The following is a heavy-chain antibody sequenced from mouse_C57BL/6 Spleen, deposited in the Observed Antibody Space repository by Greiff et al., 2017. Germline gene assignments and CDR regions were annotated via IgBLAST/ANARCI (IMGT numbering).Heavy chain of an antibody. J-gene: IGHJ2*01. CDR3: APSYYYGSPVY. CDR2: IDPGNGNT. Sequence: EVMLVESVAELVRPGASVKLSSTASAFNIQNTYMHWVKQRPEQALEWIGRIDPGNGNTKYAPKFQGKATIAADTSSNTAYLQLRSLTSEDTAIYYSAPSYYYGSPVYWGQGTTLTVSS. V-gene: IGHV14-3*01. CDR1: AFNIQNTY. D-gene: IGHD1-1*01.